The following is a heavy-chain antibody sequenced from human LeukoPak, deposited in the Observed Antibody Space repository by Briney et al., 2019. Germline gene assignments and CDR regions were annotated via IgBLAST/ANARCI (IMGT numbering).Heavy chain of an antibody. CDR2: ISGLGDTT. J-gene: IGHJ4*02. Sequence: TGGSLRLSCVVSGFTFSSYGMSWVRQAPGKGLEWVSTISGLGDTTYYADSVKGRFTISRDNSKNTLYLQMNSLGAEDTAVYFCAKDYSGNYANEIPVDYWGQGTLVTVSS. V-gene: IGHV3-23*01. D-gene: IGHD3-10*01. CDR1: GFTFSSYG. CDR3: AKDYSGNYANEIPVDY.